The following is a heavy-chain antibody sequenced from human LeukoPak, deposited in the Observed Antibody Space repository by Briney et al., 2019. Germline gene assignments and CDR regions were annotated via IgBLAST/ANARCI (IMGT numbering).Heavy chain of an antibody. V-gene: IGHV4-39*01. CDR2: INYSGTT. Sequence: PSETLSLTCTVSGGSISSSIYYWGWIRQPPGKGLGWIGSINYSGTTYYNQSLKSRVTISVATPKNQFSLKLSSVTAADTAVYYCAKHGDSSGWYGYYYYGMDVWGQGTTVTVSS. CDR3: AKHGDSSGWYGYYYYGMDV. D-gene: IGHD6-19*01. CDR1: GGSISSSIYY. J-gene: IGHJ6*02.